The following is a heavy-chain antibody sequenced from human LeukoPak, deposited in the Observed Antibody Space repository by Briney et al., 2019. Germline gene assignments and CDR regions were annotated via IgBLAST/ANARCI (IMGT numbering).Heavy chain of an antibody. V-gene: IGHV4-34*01. CDR1: GGSFSGYY. J-gene: IGHJ6*03. CDR2: INHSGST. D-gene: IGHD3-3*01. Sequence: SETLSLTCAVYGGSFSGYYWSWIRQPPGKGLEWIGEINHSGSTNYNPSHTSRVTTSVDTSKNQFSVKLSSVTAADTAVYYCARDITICGVAQSPRGNMDVWGKGTTVTVSS. CDR3: ARDITICGVAQSPRGNMDV.